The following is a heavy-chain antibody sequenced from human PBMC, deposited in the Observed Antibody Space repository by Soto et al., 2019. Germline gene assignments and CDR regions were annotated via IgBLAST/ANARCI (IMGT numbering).Heavy chain of an antibody. J-gene: IGHJ4*02. CDR1: GFTFSSYW. CDR3: STDAYCPATCYRGHGN. D-gene: IGHD2-21*01. V-gene: IGHV3-7*03. CDR2: MNQHGSDI. Sequence: EVQLVESGGDLVQPRGSLRLSCAASGFTFSSYWMAWVRQSPGKGLEWVASMNQHGSDIQYVDSVRGRFTISRDNARNLLYMQMNNLRVEATAIYYCSTDAYCPATCYRGHGNWGQGTMVTVSS.